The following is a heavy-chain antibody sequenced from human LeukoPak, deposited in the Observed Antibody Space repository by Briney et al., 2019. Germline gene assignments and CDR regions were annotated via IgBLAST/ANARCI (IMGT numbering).Heavy chain of an antibody. D-gene: IGHD1-26*01. J-gene: IGHJ4*02. Sequence: GGSLRLSCAASGFTFSSYAMSWVRQAPGKGLEWVAVISYDGSNKYYADSVKGRFTISRDNSKNTLYLQMNSLRAEDTAVYYCAKIVGATTYWGQGTLVTVSS. CDR2: ISYDGSNK. V-gene: IGHV3-30*18. CDR3: AKIVGATTY. CDR1: GFTFSSYA.